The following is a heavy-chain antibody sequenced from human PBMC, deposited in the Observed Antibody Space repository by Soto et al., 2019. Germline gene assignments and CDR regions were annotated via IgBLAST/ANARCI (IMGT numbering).Heavy chain of an antibody. D-gene: IGHD3-10*01. Sequence: GGSLRLSCAASGFTFSTYAMHWVRQAPGKGLEWVAVISYDGSNKYYADSVKGRFTISRDNSKNTLYLQMNSLRAEDTAVYYCARDSPGHTYYYGSGSLPMDVWGQGTTVTVSS. CDR2: ISYDGSNK. J-gene: IGHJ6*02. V-gene: IGHV3-30-3*01. CDR1: GFTFSTYA. CDR3: ARDSPGHTYYYGSGSLPMDV.